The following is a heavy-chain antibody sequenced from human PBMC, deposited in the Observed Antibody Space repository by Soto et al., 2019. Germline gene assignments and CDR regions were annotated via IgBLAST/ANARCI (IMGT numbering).Heavy chain of an antibody. CDR3: ARAVAATATAFVS. CDR1: VDSVSSNSAA. CDR2: TYYRSKWYN. V-gene: IGHV6-1*01. D-gene: IGHD6-19*01. J-gene: IGHJ3*02. Sequence: SQTLSLTCAISVDSVSSNSAAWNWVRQSPSRGLEWLGRTYYRSKWYNDYAVSVKSRITIEPETSKNQISLQVNSVTPDDTAVYYCARAVAATATAFVSWGQGTVVTVSS.